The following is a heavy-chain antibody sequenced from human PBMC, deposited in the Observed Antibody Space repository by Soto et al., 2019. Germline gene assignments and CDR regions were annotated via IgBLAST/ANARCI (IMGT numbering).Heavy chain of an antibody. J-gene: IGHJ4*02. Sequence: ASVKVSCKASGYTSTNYAFTWVRQAPGQGLEWMGWISAYNGNTDYARKLQGRVTMTRDTSTSTAYMELRTLTSGDSAVYYCATEGSRSGRPRPHTYLDYWGQGTLVTVSS. CDR3: ATEGSRSGRPRPHTYLDY. D-gene: IGHD2-15*01. V-gene: IGHV1-18*04. CDR1: GYTSTNYA. CDR2: ISAYNGNT.